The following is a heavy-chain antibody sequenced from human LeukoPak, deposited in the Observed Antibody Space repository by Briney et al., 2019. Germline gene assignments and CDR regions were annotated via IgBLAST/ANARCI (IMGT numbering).Heavy chain of an antibody. Sequence: SETLSLTCTVSGGSISSSSYYWGWIRQPPGKGLEWIGSIYYSGSTYYNPSLKSRVTISVDTSKNQFSLKLSSVTAADTAVYYCARDAPGVWIQRVLNWSDPWGQGTLVTVSS. CDR2: IYYSGST. CDR3: ARDAPGVWIQRVLNWSDP. CDR1: GGSISSSSYY. D-gene: IGHD5-18*01. V-gene: IGHV4-39*07. J-gene: IGHJ5*02.